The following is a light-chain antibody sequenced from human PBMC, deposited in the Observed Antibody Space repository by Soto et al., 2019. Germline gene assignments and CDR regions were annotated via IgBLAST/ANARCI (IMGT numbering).Light chain of an antibody. CDR3: QQSNLWIT. CDR1: QSISNN. Sequence: EIVMKQSPATLSVSPGERATLSCRASQSISNNVAWYQQKPGQGPRLLIYGAYTRATGIPARFSGSGSGTEFTLTICSLQSEDFAVYSCQQSNLWITFAQRRRPEIK. J-gene: IGKJ5*01. CDR2: GAY. V-gene: IGKV3-15*01.